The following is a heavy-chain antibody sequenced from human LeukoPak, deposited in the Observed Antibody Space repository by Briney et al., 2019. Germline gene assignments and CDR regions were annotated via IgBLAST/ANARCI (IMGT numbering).Heavy chain of an antibody. D-gene: IGHD5-24*01. Sequence: GGSLRLSCAASGFTFSSYAMSWVRQAPGKGLEWVSAISGSGGSTYYADSVKGRFTISRDNSKNTLYLQMNSLRAEDPAVYYCATDGSRDGYNPFDYWGQGTLVTVSS. V-gene: IGHV3-23*01. CDR1: GFTFSSYA. CDR2: ISGSGGST. CDR3: ATDGSRDGYNPFDY. J-gene: IGHJ4*02.